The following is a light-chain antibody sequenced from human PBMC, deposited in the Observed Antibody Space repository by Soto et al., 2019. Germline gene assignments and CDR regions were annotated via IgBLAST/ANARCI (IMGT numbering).Light chain of an antibody. CDR2: EGS. V-gene: IGLV2-23*01. CDR3: CSYASTTTYV. CDR1: SSDVGSYNL. Sequence: QSALTQPASVSGSPGRSITISCTGTSSDVGSYNLVSWYQQHPGKAPKLIIYEGSKRPSGVSNRFSGSKSGNTASLTISGLQAEDEADYYCCSYASTTTYVFGTGTKLTVL. J-gene: IGLJ1*01.